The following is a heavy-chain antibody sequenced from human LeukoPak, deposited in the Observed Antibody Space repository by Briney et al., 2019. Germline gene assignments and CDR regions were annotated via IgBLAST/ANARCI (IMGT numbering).Heavy chain of an antibody. J-gene: IGHJ4*02. V-gene: IGHV1-69*05. CDR1: GGTFSIYA. CDR2: IIPIFGTA. D-gene: IGHD6-13*01. Sequence: SVTVSFTASGGTFSIYAISWVRQAPGQGLEWMGGIIPIFGTANYAQKFQGRVTITTDESTSTAYMELSSLRSEDTAVYYCARVTPGGSSSWYGPLDYWGQGTLVTVSS. CDR3: ARVTPGGSSSWYGPLDY.